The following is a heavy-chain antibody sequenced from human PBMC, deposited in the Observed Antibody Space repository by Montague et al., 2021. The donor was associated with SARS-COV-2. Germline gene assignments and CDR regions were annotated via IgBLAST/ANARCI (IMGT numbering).Heavy chain of an antibody. CDR1: GGSVSSSY. Sequence: SETLSLTCTVSGGSVSSSYWSWIRQPPGKGLEWIAYIFNSGSTXXXPSXXXRVTISVDTSRNQLSLRLRSVTAADTAVYYCVRVGVSNWYSFFDYWGQGTLVTVSS. D-gene: IGHD6-13*01. V-gene: IGHV4-59*02. J-gene: IGHJ4*02. CDR3: VRVGVSNWYSFFDY. CDR2: IFNSGST.